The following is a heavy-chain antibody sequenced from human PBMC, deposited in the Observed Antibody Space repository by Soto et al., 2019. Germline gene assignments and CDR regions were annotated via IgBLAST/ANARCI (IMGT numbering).Heavy chain of an antibody. CDR1: GGSISSGGYS. V-gene: IGHV4-30-2*01. D-gene: IGHD6-19*01. J-gene: IGHJ4*02. Sequence: QLQLQESGSGLVKPSQTLSLTCAVSGGSISSGGYSWSWIRQPPGKGLEWIGYIYHSGRTYYNPSLKSLVTISVDWSKNQFSLKLSSVTAAETAVYYCARAGGLGAVAVDYWGQGTLVTVSS. CDR3: ARAGGLGAVAVDY. CDR2: IYHSGRT.